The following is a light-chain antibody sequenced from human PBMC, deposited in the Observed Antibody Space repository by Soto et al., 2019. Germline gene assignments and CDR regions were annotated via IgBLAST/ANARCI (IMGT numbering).Light chain of an antibody. J-gene: IGKJ3*01. CDR2: AAS. CDR1: QSISSY. V-gene: IGKV1-39*01. CDR3: QQSYSTLLS. Sequence: DIQMTQPPSSLSASVGDRFTITCRASQSISSYLNWYQQKPGKAPKLLIYAASSLQSGVPSRFSGSGSGRDFTLTISSLQPEDFATYYWQQSYSTLLSFGPGAKVDIK.